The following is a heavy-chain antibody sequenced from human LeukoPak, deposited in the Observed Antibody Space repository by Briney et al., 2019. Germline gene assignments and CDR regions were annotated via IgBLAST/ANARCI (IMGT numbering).Heavy chain of an antibody. Sequence: GGSLRLPCSASGFTFSSYVMHWVRQAPGKGLEWVATISYDEDNIYYADSVKGRFTISRDNSKDTLFLQMNSLKIEDTAIYYCEASWHYWGQGTLVTVSS. J-gene: IGHJ4*02. CDR3: EASWHY. D-gene: IGHD1-26*01. CDR2: ISYDEDNI. V-gene: IGHV3-30*03. CDR1: GFTFSSYV.